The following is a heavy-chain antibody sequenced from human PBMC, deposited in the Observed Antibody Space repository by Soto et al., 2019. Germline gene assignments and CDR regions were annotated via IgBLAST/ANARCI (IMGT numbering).Heavy chain of an antibody. CDR3: ATWYSGSPRY. Sequence: EVQLVESGGGLVQPGGSLRLSCAASGFILSDHYMGWVRQAPGKGLEWVGRTKNKANSYAIEYAASVKGRFTISRDDSKNSLYLQMNSLKTEDTAVYYCATWYSGSPRYWGQGTLVTVSS. D-gene: IGHD1-26*01. J-gene: IGHJ4*02. CDR2: TKNKANSYAI. CDR1: GFILSDHY. V-gene: IGHV3-72*01.